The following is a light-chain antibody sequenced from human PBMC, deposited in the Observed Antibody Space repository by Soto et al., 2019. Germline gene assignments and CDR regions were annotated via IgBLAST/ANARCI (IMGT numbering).Light chain of an antibody. J-gene: IGLJ3*02. V-gene: IGLV2-14*01. CDR2: NVS. Sequence: QSVLTQPASVSGSPGQSITISCTGTSSDVGGYNYASWYQQHPGTAPKLMIYNVSNRPSGVSIRFSGSKSGNTASLTISGLQAVDEADYYCSSYTISSSWVFGGGTKLTVL. CDR3: SSYTISSSWV. CDR1: SSDVGGYNY.